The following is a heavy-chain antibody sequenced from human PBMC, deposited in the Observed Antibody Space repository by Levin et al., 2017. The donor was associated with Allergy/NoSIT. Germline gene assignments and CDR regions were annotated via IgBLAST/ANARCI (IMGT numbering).Heavy chain of an antibody. CDR2: IRPNTGDT. Sequence: GESLKISCKASGYTFTAYFVHWVRHAPGQGLEWMGLIRPNTGDTNYAQEFQGRVIMTRDTSITTAYMELSRLTSDDTAVYYCARSVTTNTFDIWGQGTKVTVSS. J-gene: IGHJ3*02. D-gene: IGHD4-17*01. V-gene: IGHV1-2*02. CDR3: ARSVTTNTFDI. CDR1: GYTFTAYF.